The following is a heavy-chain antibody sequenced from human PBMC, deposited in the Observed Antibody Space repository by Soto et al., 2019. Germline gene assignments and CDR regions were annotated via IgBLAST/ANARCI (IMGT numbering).Heavy chain of an antibody. CDR1: GGSFSGYY. D-gene: IGHD3-9*01. Sequence: QVQLQQWGAGPLRPLETLSLTCGVSGGSFSGYYWAWVRQSQGKGLEWIGEINDRGSINYNTSLKSRVSISVDTSKNHYSLNLRSVTAADTAAYYCARDSPDILTGPPWVWYFDLWGRGTLVTVSS. V-gene: IGHV4-34*01. CDR2: INDRGSI. CDR3: ARDSPDILTGPPWVWYFDL. J-gene: IGHJ2*01.